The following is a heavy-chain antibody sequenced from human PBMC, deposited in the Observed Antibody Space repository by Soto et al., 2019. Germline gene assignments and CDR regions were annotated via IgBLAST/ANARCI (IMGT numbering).Heavy chain of an antibody. CDR1: GGTFSSYA. J-gene: IGHJ5*02. CDR3: ARGTSIAAAAPDWFDP. Sequence: ASVKVFCKASGGTFSSYAISWVRQAPGQGLEWMGGIIPIFGTANYAQKFQGRVTITADESTSTAYMEPSSLRSEDTGVYYCARGTSIAAAAPDWFDPWGQGTLVTVSS. CDR2: IIPIFGTA. D-gene: IGHD6-13*01. V-gene: IGHV1-69*01.